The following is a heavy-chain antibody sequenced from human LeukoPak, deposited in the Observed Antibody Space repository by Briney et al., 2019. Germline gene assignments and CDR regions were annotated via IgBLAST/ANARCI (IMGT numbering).Heavy chain of an antibody. J-gene: IGHJ3*02. CDR2: IKPDGSEK. CDR1: GFTFSNSW. CDR3: AGDPARGAFDI. V-gene: IGHV3-7*01. D-gene: IGHD3-10*01. Sequence: GGSLRLSCAASGFTFSNSWMTWVRQAPEKGLESVASIKPDGSEKYYVDSVKGRFTISRDNAKNSLYLQMNSLRAEDTALYYCAGDPARGAFDIWGQGTMATVSS.